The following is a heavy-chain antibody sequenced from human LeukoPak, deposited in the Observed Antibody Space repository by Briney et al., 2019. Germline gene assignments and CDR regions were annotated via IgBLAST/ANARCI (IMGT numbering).Heavy chain of an antibody. J-gene: IGHJ4*02. Sequence: SETLSLTCTVSGGSISSFLWSWIRQPPGKGLEWIGYIYYSGSTNYNPSLKSRVTILVDTSKNQFSLKVSSVTAADTAVYYCARGQYSGSCFDNWGQGSLVTVSS. CDR1: GGSISSFL. D-gene: IGHD1-26*01. CDR3: ARGQYSGSCFDN. V-gene: IGHV4-59*01. CDR2: IYYSGST.